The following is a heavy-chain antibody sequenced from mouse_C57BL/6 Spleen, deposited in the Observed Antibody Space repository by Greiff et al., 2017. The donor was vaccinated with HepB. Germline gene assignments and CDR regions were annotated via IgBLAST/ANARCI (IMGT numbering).Heavy chain of an antibody. D-gene: IGHD1-1*01. CDR1: GFTFSSYT. Sequence: EVMLVESGGGLVKPGGSLKLSCAASGFTFSSYTMSWVRQTPEKRLEWVATISGGGGNTYYPDSVKGRFTISRDNAENTLYLQMSSLRSEDTALYYCARHVIYYGSSYDWYFDVWGTGTTVTVSS. CDR3: ARHVIYYGSSYDWYFDV. CDR2: ISGGGGNT. J-gene: IGHJ1*03. V-gene: IGHV5-9*01.